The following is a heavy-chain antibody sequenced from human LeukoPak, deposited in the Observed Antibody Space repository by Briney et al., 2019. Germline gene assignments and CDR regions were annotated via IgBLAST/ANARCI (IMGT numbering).Heavy chain of an antibody. J-gene: IGHJ4*02. CDR2: IYPGDSDN. CDR3: ARQIPAAHFDY. V-gene: IGHV5-51*01. Sequence: GESLKISCKGSGYIFTSYWIGWVRQLPGKGLEWMGIIYPGDSDNRYNPSFQGQVTISADKSISTAYLQWSSLKASDTAMYYCARQIPAAHFDYWGQGTLVTVSS. CDR1: GYIFTSYW. D-gene: IGHD6-13*01.